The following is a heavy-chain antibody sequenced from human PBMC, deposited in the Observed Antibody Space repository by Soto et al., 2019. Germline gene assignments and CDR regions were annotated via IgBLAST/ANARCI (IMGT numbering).Heavy chain of an antibody. D-gene: IGHD6-19*01. V-gene: IGHV3-33*01. CDR2: IWYDGSET. CDR3: ATFLAVAGTHH. Sequence: QVQLVESGGGVVQPGKSLRLSCAASGFSFSESGMEWVRQAPGKGLEWVAAIWYDGSETYYGDSVKGRFTISRDNSNNTLYRQMSGLRAEDTAVYYCATFLAVAGTHHWGQGTLVTVSS. J-gene: IGHJ1*01. CDR1: GFSFSESG.